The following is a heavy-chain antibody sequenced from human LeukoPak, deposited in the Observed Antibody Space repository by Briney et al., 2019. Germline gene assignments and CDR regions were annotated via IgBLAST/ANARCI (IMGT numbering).Heavy chain of an antibody. CDR3: ARDSELLWYGELLNAFDI. CDR1: GYTFTGYY. J-gene: IGHJ3*02. D-gene: IGHD3-10*01. CDR2: INPNSGGT. V-gene: IGHV1-2*02. Sequence: ASVKVSCKASGYTFTGYYMHWVRQAPGQRLEWMGWINPNSGGTNYAQKFQGRVTMTRDTSISTAYMELSRLRSDDTAVYYCARDSELLWYGELLNAFDIWGQGTMVTVSS.